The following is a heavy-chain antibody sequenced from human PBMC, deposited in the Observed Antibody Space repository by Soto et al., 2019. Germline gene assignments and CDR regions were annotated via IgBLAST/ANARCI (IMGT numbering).Heavy chain of an antibody. Sequence: QVQLQESGPGLVKPSQTLSLTCTVSGGSISSGGYYWSWIRQHPGKGLEWIGDIYHSGSTYYNPSLNSRVTISVDTSKNQFPLNLRSVTAADTAVYYCASGEMAEMLEYWGQGTLVTVSS. CDR2: IYHSGST. D-gene: IGHD2-21*01. CDR3: ASGEMAEMLEY. V-gene: IGHV4-31*03. CDR1: GGSISSGGYY. J-gene: IGHJ4*02.